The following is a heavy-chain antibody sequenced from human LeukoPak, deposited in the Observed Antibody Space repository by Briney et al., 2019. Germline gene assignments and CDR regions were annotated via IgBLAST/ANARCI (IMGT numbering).Heavy chain of an antibody. CDR1: GFTFSSYW. Sequence: PGGSLRLSCAASGFTFSSYWMSWVRQAPGKGLEWVANIKQDGSEKYYVDSVKGRFTISRDNAKNSLYLQMNSLRAEDTAVYYCARDGGWSTSYNWFDPWGQGTLVTVSS. CDR2: IKQDGSEK. V-gene: IGHV3-7*01. D-gene: IGHD6-19*01. CDR3: ARDGGWSTSYNWFDP. J-gene: IGHJ5*02.